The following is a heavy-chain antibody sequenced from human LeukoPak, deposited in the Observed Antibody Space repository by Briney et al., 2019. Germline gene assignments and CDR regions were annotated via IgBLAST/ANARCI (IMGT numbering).Heavy chain of an antibody. CDR1: GYTFTSYY. J-gene: IGHJ4*02. CDR2: INPSGGST. D-gene: IGHD1-7*01. CDR3: ARDRNWNYAHWYFDY. V-gene: IGHV1-46*01. Sequence: GASVKVSCKASGYTFTSYYMHWVRQAPGQGLEWMGLINPSGGSTSYAQKFQGRVTMTRDTSTSTVYMELSSLRSEDTAVYYCARDRNWNYAHWYFDYWGQGTLVTVSS.